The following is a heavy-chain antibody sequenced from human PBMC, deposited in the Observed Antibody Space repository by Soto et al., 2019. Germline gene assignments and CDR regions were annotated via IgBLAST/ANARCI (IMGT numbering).Heavy chain of an antibody. CDR3: GRTIVTTLELAGSFDY. CDR1: GYTFTSYG. V-gene: IGHV1-18*01. D-gene: IGHD5-12*01. CDR2: ISAYNGNT. J-gene: IGHJ4*02. Sequence: ASVKVSCKASGYTFTSYGISWVRQAPGQGLEWMGWISAYNGNTNYAQKLQGRVTMTTDTSTSTAYMELRSLRSDDTAVYYCGRTIVTTLELAGSFDYWGQGTLVTVSS.